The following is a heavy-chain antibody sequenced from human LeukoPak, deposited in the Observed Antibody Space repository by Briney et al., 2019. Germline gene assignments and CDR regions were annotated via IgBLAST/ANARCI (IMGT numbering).Heavy chain of an antibody. D-gene: IGHD1-1*01. CDR3: AKASNTWNYFDY. Sequence: ETLSLTCTVSGGSISSYYWSWIRQPPGKGLEWVSAISGSGGSTYYADSVKGRFTISRDNSKNTLSLQMNSLRAEDTAIYYCAKASNTWNYFDYWGQGTLVTVSS. J-gene: IGHJ4*02. CDR1: GGSISSYY. CDR2: ISGSGGST. V-gene: IGHV3-23*01.